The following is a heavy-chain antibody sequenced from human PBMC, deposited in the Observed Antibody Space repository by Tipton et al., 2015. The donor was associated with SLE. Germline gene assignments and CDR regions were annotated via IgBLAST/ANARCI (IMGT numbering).Heavy chain of an antibody. Sequence: GSLRLSCAASGFTFSSYWMSWVRQAPGKGLEWVANIKQDGSEKYYVDSVKGRFTISRDNAKNSLYLQMNSLRAEDTAVYYCARDSRIAARLEYYYGMDVWGQGTTVTVSS. J-gene: IGHJ6*02. D-gene: IGHD6-6*01. CDR3: ARDSRIAARLEYYYGMDV. V-gene: IGHV3-7*03. CDR1: GFTFSSYW. CDR2: IKQDGSEK.